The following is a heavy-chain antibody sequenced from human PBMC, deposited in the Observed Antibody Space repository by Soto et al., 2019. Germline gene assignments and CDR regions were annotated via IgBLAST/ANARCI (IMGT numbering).Heavy chain of an antibody. CDR1: GASISTGGFT. CDR3: ARAVFSSILYIDL. J-gene: IGHJ6*03. CDR2: IYPSGAT. D-gene: IGHD3-10*01. Sequence: SETLSLTCAISGASISTGGFTWSWIRQPPGKGLEWIGYIYPSGATYYNPSLKSRVTISLETSKNRFSLNVNSATAADTAVYYCARAVFSSILYIDLWGQGTTVTVSS. V-gene: IGHV4-30-2*01.